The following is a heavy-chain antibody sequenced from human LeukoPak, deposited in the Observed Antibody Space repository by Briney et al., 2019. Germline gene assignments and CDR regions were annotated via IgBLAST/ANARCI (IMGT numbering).Heavy chain of an antibody. V-gene: IGHV1-2*02. CDR2: INPNSGGT. CDR3: ARELPAPADQYYMDV. CDR1: GYTFTGYY. Sequence: GASVKVSCKASGYTFTGYYMHWVRQAPGQGLEWMGWINPNSGGTDYAQKFQGRVTMTRDTSISTAYMELRRLRSDDTAVYYCARELPAPADQYYMDVWGKGTTVTVSS. D-gene: IGHD2-2*01. J-gene: IGHJ6*03.